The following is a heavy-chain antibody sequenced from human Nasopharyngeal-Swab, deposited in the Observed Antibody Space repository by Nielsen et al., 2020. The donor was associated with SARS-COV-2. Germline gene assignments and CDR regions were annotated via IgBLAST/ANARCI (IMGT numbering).Heavy chain of an antibody. V-gene: IGHV5-51*01. CDR1: GYSFNSYW. D-gene: IGHD6-19*01. CDR2: IYPGDSDT. Sequence: GRSLRLSCQASGYSFNSYWIGWVRHLPGKGLEWMAIIYPGDSDTRYNPSFQGQVTISVDKSISTAYLHWSSLRAPDTAMYYYAREGYTSGYYDYWGRGTLVTVSS. J-gene: IGHJ4*02. CDR3: AREGYTSGYYDY.